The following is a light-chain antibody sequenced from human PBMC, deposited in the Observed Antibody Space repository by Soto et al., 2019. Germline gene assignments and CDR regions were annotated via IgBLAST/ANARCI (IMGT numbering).Light chain of an antibody. CDR1: QSVSSN. V-gene: IGKV3-15*01. J-gene: IGKJ2*01. Sequence: EIVMTQSPATLSVSPGERATLSCRASQSVSSNLAWYQQKPGQAPRLLIYGASTRATGIPARFSGSGSGTEFTLTISRLQSVDFAVYYCQQYNNWPPYTFGQGTKLEIK. CDR2: GAS. CDR3: QQYNNWPPYT.